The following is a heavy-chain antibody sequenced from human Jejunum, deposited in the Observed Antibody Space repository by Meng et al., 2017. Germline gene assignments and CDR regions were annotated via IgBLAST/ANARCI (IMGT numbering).Heavy chain of an antibody. V-gene: IGHV1-46*01. J-gene: IGHJ4*02. Sequence: QGQLGQSGAEVKKPGASVKVSCKASAYTFTSYYMHWVRQAPGQGLQWMGIINPLGGTTIYAQKFQGRVTMTRDTSTSTVYMELSSLRSEDTAMYYCARDRCATVSCYEYDHWGQGTLVTVSS. CDR2: INPLGGTT. CDR3: ARDRCATVSCYEYDH. D-gene: IGHD2-2*01. CDR1: AYTFTSYY.